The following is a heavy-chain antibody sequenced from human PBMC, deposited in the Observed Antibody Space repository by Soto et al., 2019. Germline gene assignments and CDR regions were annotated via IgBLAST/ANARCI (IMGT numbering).Heavy chain of an antibody. V-gene: IGHV1-2*02. CDR2: INPNNGVT. D-gene: IGHD6-19*01. CDR3: AAAAIPVAGRHPDF. Sequence: ASVKVSCKASGYMFTGFYLHWVRQAPGQGLEWMGWINPNNGVTTYARNFQGRVTMTRDSSISTAYMELSSLRSDDTAVYFCAAAAIPVAGRHPDFWGQGTVVTVSS. CDR1: GYMFTGFY. J-gene: IGHJ4*02.